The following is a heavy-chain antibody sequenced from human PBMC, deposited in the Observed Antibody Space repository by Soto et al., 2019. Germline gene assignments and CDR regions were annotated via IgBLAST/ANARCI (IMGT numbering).Heavy chain of an antibody. J-gene: IGHJ4*02. Sequence: GGSLRLSCTPAGFTFGDYPMSWFRQAPGKGLEWVCFIRSKGYGGTTEYAASVKGRFTISRDDSMSIAYLQMNSLKTEDTAVYYCTRHPRAYDYYVRDGYCGRGTMGTVGS. CDR3: TRHPRAYDYYVRDGY. D-gene: IGHD5-12*01. V-gene: IGHV3-49*03. CDR1: GFTFGDYP. CDR2: IRSKGYGGTT.